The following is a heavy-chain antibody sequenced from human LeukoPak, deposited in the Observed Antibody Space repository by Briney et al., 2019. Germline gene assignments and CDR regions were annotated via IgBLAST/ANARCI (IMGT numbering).Heavy chain of an antibody. V-gene: IGHV5-10-1*01. J-gene: IGHJ3*02. CDR2: IDPSDSYT. CDR1: GYSFTTYW. CDR3: ARHVDYSGTDI. Sequence: HGESLKISCKGSGYSFTTYWISWVRQMPGNGLEWMGRIDPSDSYTNYSPSFQGHVTISVDKSISTAYLQWSSLKASDTAMYYCARHVDYSGTDIWGQGTMVIVSS. D-gene: IGHD6-25*01.